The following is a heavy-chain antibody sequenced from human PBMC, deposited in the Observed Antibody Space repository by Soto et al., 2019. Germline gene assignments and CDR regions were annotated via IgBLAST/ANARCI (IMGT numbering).Heavy chain of an antibody. CDR1: GFSFSSYW. D-gene: IGHD3-16*01. CDR2: INSDGSST. CDR3: AREAYVLFDY. Sequence: GXSLRLSCAASGFSFSSYWLHWVRQAPGKGLVWVSRINSDGSSTSYADSVKGRFTISRDNAKNTLYLQMNSLRAEDTAVYYCAREAYVLFDYWGQGTLVTVSS. V-gene: IGHV3-74*01. J-gene: IGHJ4*02.